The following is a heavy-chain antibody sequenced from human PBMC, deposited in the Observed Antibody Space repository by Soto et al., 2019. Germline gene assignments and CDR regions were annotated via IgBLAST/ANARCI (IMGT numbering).Heavy chain of an antibody. CDR1: GFTFSKYA. D-gene: IGHD3-22*01. CDR2: ISGSGESK. V-gene: IGHV3-23*01. J-gene: IGHJ4*02. Sequence: WGSLRLSCAAPGFTFSKYALTWVRQGPGKGLEWVSAISGSGESKYDADSVKGRFTISRDNSKNTLYLQMNSLRAEDTAIYYCAKTSGVIVVVTSFDHWGQGTLVTVSS. CDR3: AKTSGVIVVVTSFDH.